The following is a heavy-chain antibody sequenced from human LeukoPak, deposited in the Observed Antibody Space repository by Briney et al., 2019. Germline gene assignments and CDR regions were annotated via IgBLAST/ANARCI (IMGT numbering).Heavy chain of an antibody. Sequence: GGSLRLSCAASGFTFSSCGMHWVRQAPGKGLEWVAVIWYDGSNKYYADSVKGRFTISRDNSKNTLYLQMNSLRAEDTAVYYCARLYYDSSGYYHIDYWGQGTLVTVSS. D-gene: IGHD3-22*01. CDR2: IWYDGSNK. CDR1: GFTFSSCG. V-gene: IGHV3-33*01. J-gene: IGHJ4*02. CDR3: ARLYYDSSGYYHIDY.